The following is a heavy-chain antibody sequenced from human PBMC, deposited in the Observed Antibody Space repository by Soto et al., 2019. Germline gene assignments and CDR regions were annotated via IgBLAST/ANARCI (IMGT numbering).Heavy chain of an antibody. CDR1: GGSISSYY. CDR3: ARYSGTYYVY. Sequence: QVQLQESGPGLVKPSETLSLTCTVSGGSISSYYWTWIRQPPGRALEWIGFISYSGSTSYSPSLKSRVTISVDTSKNQFSLRLSSVTAADTAVYYCARYSGTYYVYWGQGTLVTVSS. J-gene: IGHJ4*02. D-gene: IGHD1-26*01. V-gene: IGHV4-59*01. CDR2: ISYSGST.